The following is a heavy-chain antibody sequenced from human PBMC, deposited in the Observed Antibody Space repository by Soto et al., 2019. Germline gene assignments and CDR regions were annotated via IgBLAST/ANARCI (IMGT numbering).Heavy chain of an antibody. J-gene: IGHJ4*02. CDR3: ARVAAAGIFFDY. V-gene: IGHV4-34*01. Sequence: LETLSLTCAVYGGSFSGYYWSWIRQPPGKGLEWIGEINHSGSTNYNPSLKSRVTISVDTSKNQFSLKLSSVTAADTAVYYCARVAAAGIFFDYWGQGTLVTVPQ. CDR2: INHSGST. CDR1: GGSFSGYY. D-gene: IGHD6-13*01.